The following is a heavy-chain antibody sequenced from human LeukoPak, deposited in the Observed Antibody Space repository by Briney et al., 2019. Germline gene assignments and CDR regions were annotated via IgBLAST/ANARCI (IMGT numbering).Heavy chain of an antibody. CDR2: IKEDESEK. CDR3: ARVEIYYGSVSYIGDY. J-gene: IGHJ4*02. CDR1: GFTFSNYW. Sequence: PGGSLRLSCAASGFTFSNYWMTWVRQAPGQGLEWVANIKEDESEKYYVDSVKGRFTISRDNAKNSLYLQMNSLRAEDTAVYYCARVEIYYGSVSYIGDYWGQGTLVTVSS. D-gene: IGHD3-10*01. V-gene: IGHV3-7*04.